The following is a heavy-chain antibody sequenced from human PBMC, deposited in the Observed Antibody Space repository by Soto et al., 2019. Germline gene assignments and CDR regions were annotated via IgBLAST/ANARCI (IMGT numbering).Heavy chain of an antibody. D-gene: IGHD1-7*01. CDR2: ISAYNGNT. J-gene: IGHJ4*02. Sequence: QGQLVQSGTEVKKPGASVKVSCKASGYSFTSNGISWVRQAPGQGLEWMGWISAYNGNTNYAQKFQGRVTMTTETSTSTAYMELRSLSFDDTAVYYCARLSLACAGGDWDYPKNVFDFWGQGTLVTVSS. V-gene: IGHV1-18*01. CDR3: ARLSLACAGGDWDYPKNVFDF. CDR1: GYSFTSNG.